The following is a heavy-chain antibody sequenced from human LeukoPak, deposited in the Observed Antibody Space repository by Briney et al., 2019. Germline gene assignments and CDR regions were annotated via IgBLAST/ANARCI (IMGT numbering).Heavy chain of an antibody. J-gene: IGHJ4*02. CDR3: ARDTDYFDY. V-gene: IGHV4-61*02. CDR2: IYTSGST. Sequence: SETLSLTGTVSGGSISSGSYYWSWIRQPAGKGLEWIGRIYTSGSTNYNPSLKSRVTISVDTSKNQFSLKLSSVTAADSAVYYCARDTDYFDYRGQGTLVTVSS. CDR1: GGSISSGSYY.